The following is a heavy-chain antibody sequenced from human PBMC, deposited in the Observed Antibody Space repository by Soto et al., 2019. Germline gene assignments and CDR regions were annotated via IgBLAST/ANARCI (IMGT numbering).Heavy chain of an antibody. CDR2: IYYSGST. V-gene: IGHV4-31*03. D-gene: IGHD3-22*01. Sequence: SETLSLTCTVSGGSISSGGYYWSWIRQHPGKGLEWIGYIYYSGSTYYNPSLKSRVTISVDTSKNQFSLKLSSVTAADTAVYYCARGVWSDYDSSGYEGNAFDIWGQGTMVTVSS. J-gene: IGHJ3*02. CDR1: GGSISSGGYY. CDR3: ARGVWSDYDSSGYEGNAFDI.